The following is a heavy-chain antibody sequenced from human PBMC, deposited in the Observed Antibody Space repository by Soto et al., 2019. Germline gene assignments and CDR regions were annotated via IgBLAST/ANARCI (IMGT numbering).Heavy chain of an antibody. CDR2: IYYSGST. CDR3: ARAGLWFEENWFDP. V-gene: IGHV4-31*03. Sequence: QVQLQESRPGLVKPSQTLSLTCTVSGGSISSGGYYWSWIRQHPGKGLEWIGYIYYSGSTYYNPSLKSRVTISVDTSKNQFSLKLSSVTAAATAVYYCARAGLWFEENWFDPWGQGTLVTVSS. CDR1: GGSISSGGYY. J-gene: IGHJ5*02. D-gene: IGHD3-10*01.